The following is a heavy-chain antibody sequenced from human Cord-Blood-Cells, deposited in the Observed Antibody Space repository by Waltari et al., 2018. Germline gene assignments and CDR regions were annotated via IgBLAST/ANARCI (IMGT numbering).Heavy chain of an antibody. CDR2: IYYSGST. CDR3: ARQVATILFDY. J-gene: IGHJ4*02. CDR1: GGSISSSSYY. D-gene: IGHD5-12*01. V-gene: IGHV4-39*01. Sequence: QLQLQESGPGLVKPSETLSLTCTVSGGSISSSSYYWGWIRQPPGKGLEWIGSIYYSGSTYYNQSLKSRVTISVDTSKNQFSLKLSSVTAADTAVYYCARQVATILFDYWGQGTLVTVSS.